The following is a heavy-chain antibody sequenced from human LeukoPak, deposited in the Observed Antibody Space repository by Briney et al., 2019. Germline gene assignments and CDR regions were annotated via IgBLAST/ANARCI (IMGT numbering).Heavy chain of an antibody. CDR2: ISYDGSNK. J-gene: IGHJ4*02. CDR1: GFTFSNYS. V-gene: IGHV3-30-3*01. Sequence: GSLRLSCAASGFTFSNYSMHWVRQAPGKGLEWVAVISYDGSNKYYADSVKGRFTISRDNSKNTLYLQMNSLRAEDTAVYYCAYRADYWGQGTLVTVSS. CDR3: AYRADY. D-gene: IGHD1-14*01.